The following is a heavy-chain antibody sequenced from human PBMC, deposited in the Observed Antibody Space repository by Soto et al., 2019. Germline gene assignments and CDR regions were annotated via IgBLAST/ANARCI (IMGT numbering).Heavy chain of an antibody. V-gene: IGHV3-30-3*01. CDR1: GFTFSSYA. CDR3: ARDPMVRGALGVFGY. J-gene: IGHJ4*02. D-gene: IGHD3-10*01. Sequence: QVQLVESGGGVVQPGRSLRLSCAASGFTFSSYAMHWVRQAPGKGLEWVAGLSYDGSNKYYADSVKGRFTISRDNSKNTLYLRMTGLRAEDTAVYYCARDPMVRGALGVFGYWGQGTLVTVSS. CDR2: LSYDGSNK.